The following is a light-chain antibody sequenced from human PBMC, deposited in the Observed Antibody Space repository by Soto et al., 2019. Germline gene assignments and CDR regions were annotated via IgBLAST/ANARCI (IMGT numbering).Light chain of an antibody. Sequence: QSVLTQPASVSGSPGQSITISYTGTSSDVGGYNYVSWYQQHPGKAPKLMIYEVSNRPSGVSNRFSGSKSGNTASLTISGLQAEDAADYYCSSYTSSSTQVFGGGTKLTVL. CDR3: SSYTSSSTQV. V-gene: IGLV2-14*01. CDR2: EVS. CDR1: SSDVGGYNY. J-gene: IGLJ2*01.